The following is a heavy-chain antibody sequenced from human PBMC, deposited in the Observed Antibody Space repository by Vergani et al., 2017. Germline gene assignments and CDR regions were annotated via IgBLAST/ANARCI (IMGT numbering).Heavy chain of an antibody. CDR3: ARGSRAGGYSGPDS. CDR2: ILGSGTA. J-gene: IGHJ4*02. V-gene: IGHV4-61*02. Sequence: QVQLQESGPGLVKPSQTLSLTCTVSGASMSSVGYYWTWIRQSAGKRLAWIGDILGSGTANYKPSFQGRVSMSVATSKNQFSLTLSSVNATDTAVYYCARGSRAGGYSGPDSWGEGTGVTVSS. D-gene: IGHD1-26*01. CDR1: GASMSSVGYY.